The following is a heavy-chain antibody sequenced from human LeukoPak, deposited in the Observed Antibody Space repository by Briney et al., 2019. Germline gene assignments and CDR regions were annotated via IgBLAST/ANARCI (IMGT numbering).Heavy chain of an antibody. Sequence: ASVKVSCKASGYTFTSYDISWVRRATGQGLEWMGWMNPNSGNTGYAQKFQGRVTMTRNTSISTAYMELSSLRSEDTAVYYCARGFRSKVTTSHYYYYGMDVWGQGTTVTVSS. V-gene: IGHV1-8*01. J-gene: IGHJ6*02. CDR3: ARGFRSKVTTSHYYYYGMDV. CDR1: GYTFTSYD. CDR2: MNPNSGNT. D-gene: IGHD4-17*01.